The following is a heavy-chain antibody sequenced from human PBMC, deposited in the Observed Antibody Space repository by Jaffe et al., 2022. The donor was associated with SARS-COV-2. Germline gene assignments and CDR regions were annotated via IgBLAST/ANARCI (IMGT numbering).Heavy chain of an antibody. V-gene: IGHV1-18*01. CDR1: GYTFSTYG. J-gene: IGHJ4*02. CDR2: ISAYNGNT. CDR3: ARDPMVRGVALPFDY. Sequence: QVQLVQSGAEVKKPGASVKVSCQASGYTFSTYGISWVRQAPGQGLEWMGWISAYNGNTYYSQKVQDRVTMTRDTATSTVYMELRSLRSDDTAVYFCARDPMVRGVALPFDYWGQGTLVTVSS. D-gene: IGHD3-10*01.